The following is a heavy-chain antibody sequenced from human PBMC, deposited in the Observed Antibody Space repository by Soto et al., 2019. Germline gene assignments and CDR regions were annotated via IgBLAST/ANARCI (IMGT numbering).Heavy chain of an antibody. CDR3: AKGGYYDFWSGYPPPYYFDY. Sequence: GGSLRLSCAASGFTFDDYAMHWVRQAPGKGLEWVSGISWNSGSIGYADSVKGRFTISRDNAKNSLYLQMNSLRAEDTALYYCAKGGYYDFWSGYPPPYYFDYWGQGTLVTVSS. CDR1: GFTFDDYA. V-gene: IGHV3-9*01. J-gene: IGHJ4*02. D-gene: IGHD3-3*01. CDR2: ISWNSGSI.